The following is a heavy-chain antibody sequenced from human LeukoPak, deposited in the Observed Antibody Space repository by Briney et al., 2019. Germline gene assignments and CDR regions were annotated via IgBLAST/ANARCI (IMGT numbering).Heavy chain of an antibody. V-gene: IGHV4-59*12. D-gene: IGHD2-15*01. CDR1: GGSISSYY. Sequence: PSETLSLTCTVSGGSISSYYWSWIRQPPGKGLEWIGYIYYSGSTNYNPSLKSRVTISVDTSKNQFSLKLSSVTAADTAVYYCAREISFDNWFDPWGQGTLVTVSS. CDR2: IYYSGST. J-gene: IGHJ5*02. CDR3: AREISFDNWFDP.